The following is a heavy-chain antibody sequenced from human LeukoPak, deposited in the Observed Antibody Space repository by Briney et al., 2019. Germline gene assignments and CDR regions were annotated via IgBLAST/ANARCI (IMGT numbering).Heavy chain of an antibody. D-gene: IGHD3-9*01. Sequence: SETLSLTCSVYVGSFSGYYWSWIRQPPGKGLEWVGEINHSGSANYNPSLKSRVTISVDTSKNQFSLKLSSVTAAATAVYYCARAILTGYYYYYYMDVWGQGTTVTVSS. J-gene: IGHJ6*03. V-gene: IGHV4-34*01. CDR3: ARAILTGYYYYYYMDV. CDR2: INHSGSA. CDR1: VGSFSGYY.